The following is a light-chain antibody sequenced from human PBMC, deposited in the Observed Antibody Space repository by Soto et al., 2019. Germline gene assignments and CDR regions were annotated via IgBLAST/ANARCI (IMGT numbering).Light chain of an antibody. CDR2: DVT. V-gene: IGLV2-11*01. J-gene: IGLJ3*02. CDR1: SSDVGTYDY. CDR3: CSYVCYYAVM. Sequence: QSALTQPRSVSGSPGQSVTISCTGTSSDVGTYDYVSWYQQHPGKAPKLMIFDVTKRPSGVPDRFSGSKSGNTASLTISGLLAEDEADYYCCSYVCYYAVMFGGETKLTVL.